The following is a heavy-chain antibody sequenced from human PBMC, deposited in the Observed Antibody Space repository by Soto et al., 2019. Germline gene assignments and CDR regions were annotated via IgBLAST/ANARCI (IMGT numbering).Heavy chain of an antibody. D-gene: IGHD2-15*01. V-gene: IGHV1-3*01. CDR1: GYTVTSYA. Sequence: ASVKVSCKASGYTVTSYAMHWVRQAPGQRLEWMGWINAGNGNTKYSQKFQGRVTITRDTSATTAYMELNSLRSEDTAVYYGARVLWYLAPFDYWGKGTLVTVSS. J-gene: IGHJ4*02. CDR2: INAGNGNT. CDR3: ARVLWYLAPFDY.